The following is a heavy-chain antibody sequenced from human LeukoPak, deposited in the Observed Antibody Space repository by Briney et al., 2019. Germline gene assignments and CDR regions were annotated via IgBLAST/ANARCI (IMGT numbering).Heavy chain of an antibody. D-gene: IGHD1-1*01. CDR1: GGTFGNSA. J-gene: IGHJ6*02. Sequence: SVKVSCKASGGTFGNSAINWVRQAPGQGLEWMGRIIPILNIPNYAQKLQGRVTIAADKSTSTAYMELSSLRSDDTAVYYCAREKMEVGYYGLDVWGQGTTVTVSS. V-gene: IGHV1-69*04. CDR2: IIPILNIP. CDR3: AREKMEVGYYGLDV.